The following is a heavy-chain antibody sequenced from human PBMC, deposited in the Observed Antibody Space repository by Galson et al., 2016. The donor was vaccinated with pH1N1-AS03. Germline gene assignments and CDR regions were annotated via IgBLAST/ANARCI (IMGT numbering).Heavy chain of an antibody. D-gene: IGHD3-10*02. J-gene: IGHJ3*02. CDR3: TREATTFGFDI. CDR1: HGSVSNHY. Sequence: SLTCTVSHGSVSNHYWTWIRQPPGRGLEWIGYVHSSGSTSYNRSLKSRLIISVDTSKNQLSLKLTSVTAADTAMYYCTREATTFGFDIWGQGTVVTGAS. CDR2: VHSSGST. V-gene: IGHV4-59*02.